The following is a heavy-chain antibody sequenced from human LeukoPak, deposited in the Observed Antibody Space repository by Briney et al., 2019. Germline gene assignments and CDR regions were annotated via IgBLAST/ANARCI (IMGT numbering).Heavy chain of an antibody. V-gene: IGHV3-20*04. J-gene: IGHJ4*02. CDR3: AATYSGNWEFDY. CDR1: GFTFDDYA. Sequence: GGSLRLSCAASGFTFDDYAMIWVRQAPGKGLAWVSGINWNGWNTGSADSVKGRFTLSRDHAQKSLYPQTNRLRADDTALFYCAATYSGNWEFDYWGQGTLVTVSS. CDR2: INWNGWNT. D-gene: IGHD1-26*01.